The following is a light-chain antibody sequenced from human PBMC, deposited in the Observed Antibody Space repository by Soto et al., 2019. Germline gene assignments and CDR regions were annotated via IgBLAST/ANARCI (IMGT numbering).Light chain of an antibody. V-gene: IGKV1-5*03. CDR1: QSISSW. CDR3: QQYNSYCA. J-gene: IGKJ2*01. Sequence: DIPMTQSPSTLSASVGDRVTITCRASQSISSWLAWYQQKPGKAPKLLIYKASSLESGVPSRFSGSGSGTEFTLTIRSLQPDDFATYYCQQYNSYCAFGQGTKLEIK. CDR2: KAS.